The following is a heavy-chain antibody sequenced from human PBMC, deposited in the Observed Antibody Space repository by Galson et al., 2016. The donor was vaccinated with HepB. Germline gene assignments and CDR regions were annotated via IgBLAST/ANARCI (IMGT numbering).Heavy chain of an antibody. CDR3: ARGTYTPSSTLFRRPSIYYDMDV. CDR2: TYYRSKYYN. J-gene: IGHJ6*02. V-gene: IGHV6-1*01. D-gene: IGHD1-1*01. Sequence: CAISGDSVSSNSGAWNWIRQSPSRGLEWLGRTYYRSKYYNDYAVSVKSRITINPDTSKNQFSLRLSSVTAADMAVYYCARGTYTPSSTLFRRPSIYYDMDVWGQGTTVTVSS. CDR1: GDSVSSNSGA.